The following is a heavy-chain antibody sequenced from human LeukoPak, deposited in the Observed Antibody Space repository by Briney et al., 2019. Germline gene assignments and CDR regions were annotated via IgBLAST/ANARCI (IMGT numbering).Heavy chain of an antibody. CDR2: IYYSGST. Sequence: SETLSLTCTVSGGSISSSSYYWGWIRQPPGKGLEWVGSIYYSGSTYYNPSLKSRVTMSVDTFKNQVSLKLRSVTAADTAVYYCAIHPCGSGSYYKGVFYFDYWGQGTLVTVSS. CDR1: GGSISSSSYY. J-gene: IGHJ4*02. CDR3: AIHPCGSGSYYKGVFYFDY. V-gene: IGHV4-39*01. D-gene: IGHD3-10*01.